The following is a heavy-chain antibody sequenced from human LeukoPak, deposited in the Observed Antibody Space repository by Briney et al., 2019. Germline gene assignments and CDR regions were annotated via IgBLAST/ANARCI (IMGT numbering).Heavy chain of an antibody. D-gene: IGHD3-16*01. Sequence: GGSLRLSCAASGFTFSSYWMNWARQAPGKGLEWVASINHNGNVNYYVDSVKGRFTISRDNAKNSLYLQMSNLRAEDTAVYFCARGGGLAVWGQGPRSPSP. CDR1: GFTFSSYW. CDR3: ARGGGLAV. V-gene: IGHV3-7*03. J-gene: IGHJ6*02. CDR2: INHNGNVN.